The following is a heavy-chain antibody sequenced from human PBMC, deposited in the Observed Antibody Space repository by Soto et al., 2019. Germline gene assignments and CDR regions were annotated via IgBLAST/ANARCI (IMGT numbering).Heavy chain of an antibody. CDR2: ISSFSNTI. J-gene: IGHJ3*02. CDR3: ARDFGYAFDI. D-gene: IGHD3-16*01. Sequence: PGGSLRLSCATSGFTFITYSMNWVRQAPGKGLEWISYISSFSNTISYADSVKGRFTISTDNAKNSLSLQMNSLRDEDTAVYYCARDFGYAFDIWGQRTVVT. CDR1: GFTFITYS. V-gene: IGHV3-48*02.